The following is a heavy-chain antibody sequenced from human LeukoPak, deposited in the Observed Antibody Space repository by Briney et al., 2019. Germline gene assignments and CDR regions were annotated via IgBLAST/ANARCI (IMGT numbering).Heavy chain of an antibody. CDR3: ATHSSWPFEFDY. CDR2: FDPEDGET. J-gene: IGHJ4*02. Sequence: EASVKVSCKVSGYTLTELSMHWVRQALGKGLEWMGGFDPEDGETIYAQKFQGRVTMTEDTSTDTAYMELSSLRSEDTAVYYCATHSSWPFEFDYWGQGTLVTVSS. V-gene: IGHV1-24*01. D-gene: IGHD6-13*01. CDR1: GYTLTELS.